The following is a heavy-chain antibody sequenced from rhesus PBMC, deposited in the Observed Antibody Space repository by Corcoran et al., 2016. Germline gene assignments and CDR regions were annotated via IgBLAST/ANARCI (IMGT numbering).Heavy chain of an antibody. CDR3: AKGVAAAGTSFDY. D-gene: IGHD6-25*01. CDR2: INSCVGST. V-gene: IGHV3S42*01. J-gene: IGHJ4*01. Sequence: EVQLVESGGGLAKPGGSLRLSCAASGFTFSSYWMNWVRQTPGKGLEWISAINSCVGSTYYANSVKCRFTISRHNSKNTLSLQMNSLRAEDTAVYYCAKGVAAAGTSFDYWGQGVLVTVSS. CDR1: GFTFSSYW.